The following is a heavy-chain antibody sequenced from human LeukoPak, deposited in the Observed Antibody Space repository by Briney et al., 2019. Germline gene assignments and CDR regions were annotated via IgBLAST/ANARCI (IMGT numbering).Heavy chain of an antibody. CDR1: GGSFSGYY. CDR3: ARPPITKVRGVPRNYMDV. CDR2: INHSGST. V-gene: IGHV4-34*01. Sequence: SETLSLTCAVYGGSFSGYYWSWIRQPPGKGLEWIGEINHSGSTNYNPSLKSRVTISVDTSKNQFSLKLSSVTAADTAVYYCARPPITKVRGVPRNYMDVWGKGTTVTVSS. D-gene: IGHD3-10*01. J-gene: IGHJ6*03.